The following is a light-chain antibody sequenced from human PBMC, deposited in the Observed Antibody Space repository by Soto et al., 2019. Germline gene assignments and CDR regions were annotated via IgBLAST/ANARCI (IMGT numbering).Light chain of an antibody. J-gene: IGKJ3*01. CDR2: DAS. CDR3: QQYDNSST. Sequence: DIQMTQSPSSLSASVGDRVTITCQASQDISNYLNWYQQKPGKAPKLLIYDASNLETGVPSRFSGSGSGTDFTFTISSLQPEDIATYYCQQYDNSSTFGPGTKVDIK. V-gene: IGKV1-33*01. CDR1: QDISNY.